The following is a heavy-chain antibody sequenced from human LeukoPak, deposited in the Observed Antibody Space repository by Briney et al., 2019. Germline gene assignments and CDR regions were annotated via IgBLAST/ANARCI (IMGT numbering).Heavy chain of an antibody. J-gene: IGHJ3*02. CDR3: TRVLGGYYYDSSGYYYAPDAFDI. D-gene: IGHD3-22*01. CDR2: IRSKAYGGTT. CDR1: GFTFGDYA. Sequence: GSLRLSCTASGFTFGDYAMSWVRRAPGKGLEWVGFIRSKAYGGTTEYAASVKGRFTISRDDSKSIAYLQMNSLKTEDTAVYYCTRVLGGYYYDSSGYYYAPDAFDIWGQGTMVTVSS. V-gene: IGHV3-49*04.